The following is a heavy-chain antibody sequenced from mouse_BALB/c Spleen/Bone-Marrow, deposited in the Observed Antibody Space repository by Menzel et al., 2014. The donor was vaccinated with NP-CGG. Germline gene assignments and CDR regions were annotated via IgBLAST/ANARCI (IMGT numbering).Heavy chain of an antibody. CDR3: ARRNWDEGYATDY. V-gene: IGHV1-18*01. CDR2: INPYNGGT. CDR1: GYSFTGYT. Sequence: VQLQQSGPELVKPGASMKISCKASGYSFTGYTMNWVKQSHGKNLEWIGLINPYNGGTTYNQKFKGKATLIVDKSSSTAYMELHSLTSEDSAVYYCARRNWDEGYATDYWGQGTSVTVSS. J-gene: IGHJ4*01. D-gene: IGHD4-1*01.